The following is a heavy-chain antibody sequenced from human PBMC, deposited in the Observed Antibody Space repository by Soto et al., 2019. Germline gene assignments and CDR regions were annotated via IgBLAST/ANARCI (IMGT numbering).Heavy chain of an antibody. Sequence: LRLSCAASGFSFTRYGMHWVRQAPGKGLQWVAVISFDGSRKYYADSVKGRYSISRDNSKDTLFLQMNSLRVEDTAVYFCAKDRNFWSGFDYWGRGIMVTGS. V-gene: IGHV3-30*18. CDR3: AKDRNFWSGFDY. J-gene: IGHJ4*02. D-gene: IGHD3-3*01. CDR1: GFSFTRYG. CDR2: ISFDGSRK.